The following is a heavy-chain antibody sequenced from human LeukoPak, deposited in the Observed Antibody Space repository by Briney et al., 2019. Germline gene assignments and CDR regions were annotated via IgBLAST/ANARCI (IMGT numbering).Heavy chain of an antibody. Sequence: PSETLSLTCAVYGGSFSGYYWSWIRQPPGKGLEWIGEINHSGSTNYNPSLKSRVTISVDTSKNQFSLKLSSVTAADTAVYYCARSYDILPDDYWGQGTLVTVSS. D-gene: IGHD3-9*01. V-gene: IGHV4-34*01. CDR1: GGSFSGYY. J-gene: IGHJ4*02. CDR2: INHSGST. CDR3: ARSYDILPDDY.